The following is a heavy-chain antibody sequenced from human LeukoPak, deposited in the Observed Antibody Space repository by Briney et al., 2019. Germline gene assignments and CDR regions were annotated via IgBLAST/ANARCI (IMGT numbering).Heavy chain of an antibody. CDR3: ARFPTMVRGKTYYGMDV. V-gene: IGHV4-59*01. Sequence: SETLSLTCTVSGGSISSYYWSWIRQPPGKGLEWIGYIYYSGSTNYNPSLKSRVTISVDTSKNQFSLKLSSVTAADTAVYYCARFPTMVRGKTYYGMDVWGQGTTVTVSS. CDR1: GGSISSYY. CDR2: IYYSGST. D-gene: IGHD3-10*01. J-gene: IGHJ6*02.